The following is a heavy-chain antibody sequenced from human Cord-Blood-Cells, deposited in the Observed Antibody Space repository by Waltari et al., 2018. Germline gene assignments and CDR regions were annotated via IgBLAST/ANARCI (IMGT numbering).Heavy chain of an antibody. CDR1: GYTFTGYY. CDR2: INPTSGGT. CDR3: ARGLGITGTTAFDI. Sequence: QVQLVQSGAEVKKPGASVKVSCKASGYTFTGYYMHWVRQAPGQGLEWMGWINPTSGGTNYAQKFQGRVTMTRDTSISTAYMELSRLRSDDTAVYYCARGLGITGTTAFDIWGQGTMVTVSS. D-gene: IGHD1-7*01. J-gene: IGHJ3*02. V-gene: IGHV1-2*02.